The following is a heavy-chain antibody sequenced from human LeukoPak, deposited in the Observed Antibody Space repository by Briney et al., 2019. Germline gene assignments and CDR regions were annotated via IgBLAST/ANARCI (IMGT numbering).Heavy chain of an antibody. V-gene: IGHV3-7*01. D-gene: IGHD3-3*01. CDR1: GFTFSSYW. Sequence: PGGSLRLSCAASGFTFSSYWMGWVRQAPGKGLEWVANIKQDGSEKYYVDSVKGRFTISRDNAKNSLYLQMNSLRAEDTAVYYCARVIRDFWSGYYFDYWGQGTLVTVSS. CDR2: IKQDGSEK. CDR3: ARVIRDFWSGYYFDY. J-gene: IGHJ4*02.